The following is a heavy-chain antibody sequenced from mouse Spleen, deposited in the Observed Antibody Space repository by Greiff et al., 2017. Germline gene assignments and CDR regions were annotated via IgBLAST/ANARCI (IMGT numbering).Heavy chain of an antibody. Sequence: EVQLQESGGGLVKPGGSLKLSCAASGFTFSSYAMSWVRQSPEKRLEWVAEISSGGSYTYYPDTVTGRFTISRDNAKNTLYLEMSSLRSEDTAMYYCARGGLLPNWYFDVWGAGTTVTVSS. CDR1: GFTFSSYA. D-gene: IGHD2-3*01. V-gene: IGHV5-9-4*01. CDR2: ISSGGSYT. J-gene: IGHJ1*01. CDR3: ARGGLLPNWYFDV.